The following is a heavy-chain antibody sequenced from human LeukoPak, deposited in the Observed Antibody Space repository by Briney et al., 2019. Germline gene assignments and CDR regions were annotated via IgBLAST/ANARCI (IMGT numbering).Heavy chain of an antibody. J-gene: IGHJ4*02. CDR2: IKKDESEK. CDR1: GFTFSSYW. Sequence: GGSLRLSCAASGFTFSSYWMSWVRQAPGKGLEWVANIKKDESEKYYVDSVKGRSTISRDNAKKSLYLQMNSLRAEDTAVYYCARHLSGITGYTYGRGIDYWGQGTPVTVSS. CDR3: ARHLSGITGYTYGRGIDY. D-gene: IGHD5-18*01. V-gene: IGHV3-7*01.